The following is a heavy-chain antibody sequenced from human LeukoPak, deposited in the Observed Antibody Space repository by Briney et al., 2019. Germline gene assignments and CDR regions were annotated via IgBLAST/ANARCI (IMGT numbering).Heavy chain of an antibody. Sequence: SVKVSCMASGGTFSSYAISWVRQAPGQGLEWMGGIIPIFGTANYAQKFQGRVTITADESTSTAYMELSSLRSEDTAVYYCASVAVAGPYYFDYWGQGTLVTVSS. D-gene: IGHD6-19*01. CDR2: IIPIFGTA. V-gene: IGHV1-69*13. CDR1: GGTFSSYA. CDR3: ASVAVAGPYYFDY. J-gene: IGHJ4*02.